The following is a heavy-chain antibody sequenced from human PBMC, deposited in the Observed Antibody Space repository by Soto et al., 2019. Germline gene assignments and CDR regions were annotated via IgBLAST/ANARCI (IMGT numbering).Heavy chain of an antibody. J-gene: IGHJ4*02. CDR2: ISSSSSYI. Sequence: GSLRLSCAASGFTFSSYSMNWVRQAPGKGLEWVSSISSSSSYIYYADSVKGRFTISRDNAKNSLYLQMNSLRAEDTAVYYCARARHNWNYAYFDYWGQGTLVTVSS. CDR3: ARARHNWNYAYFDY. V-gene: IGHV3-21*01. D-gene: IGHD1-7*01. CDR1: GFTFSSYS.